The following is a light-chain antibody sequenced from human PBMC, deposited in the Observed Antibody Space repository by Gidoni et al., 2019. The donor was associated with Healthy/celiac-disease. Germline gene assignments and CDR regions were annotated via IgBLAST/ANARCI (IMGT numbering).Light chain of an antibody. CDR2: DVS. J-gene: IGLJ1*01. CDR3: SSYTSSSTD. Sequence: QSALTQPASVSGSPGQSITISCTGTSSDVGGYTYVSWYQQHPGKAPKLMIYDVSNRPSGVSNRFSGSKSGNTASLTISGLQAEDEADYYCSSYTSSSTDFGTGTKVTVL. CDR1: SSDVGGYTY. V-gene: IGLV2-14*01.